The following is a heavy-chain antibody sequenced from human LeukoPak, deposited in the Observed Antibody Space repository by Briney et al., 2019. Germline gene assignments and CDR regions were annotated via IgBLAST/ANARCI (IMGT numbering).Heavy chain of an antibody. CDR2: IYYSGST. D-gene: IGHD6-19*01. CDR1: GGSISSYY. V-gene: IGHV4-59*08. CDR3: ARLSTERQWLSTLYY. Sequence: TLSLTCTVSGGSISSYYWSWLRQPPPKGLEWVGYIYYSGSTNYNPSLKSRVTISVDTSKNQFSLKLSSVTAADTAVYYWARLSTERQWLSTLYYWDQGTQVTVSS. J-gene: IGHJ4*02.